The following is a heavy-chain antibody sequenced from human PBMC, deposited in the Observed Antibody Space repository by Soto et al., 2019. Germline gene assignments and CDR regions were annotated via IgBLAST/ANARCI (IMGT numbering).Heavy chain of an antibody. J-gene: IGHJ5*02. Sequence: SETLSLTCTVSGGSISSISNHYCSWIRLSPGKGLEWIGYISNSGYTSYNPSLKSRVIISVDTSKNQFSLSLSSVTAADTAVYYCARGRGGYSYGSLRWFDPWGQGTLVTVSS. CDR3: ARGRGGYSYGSLRWFDP. CDR1: GGSISSISNHY. D-gene: IGHD5-18*01. CDR2: ISNSGYT. V-gene: IGHV4-61*05.